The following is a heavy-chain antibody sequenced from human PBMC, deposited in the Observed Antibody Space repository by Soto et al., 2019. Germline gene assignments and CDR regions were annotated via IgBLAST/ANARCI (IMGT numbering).Heavy chain of an antibody. V-gene: IGHV4-61*01. J-gene: IGHJ5*02. CDR1: GGSVSSGSYY. CDR3: ARKSIVVVPAAKVKGWFDP. D-gene: IGHD2-2*01. Sequence: KPSETLSLTCTVSGGSVSSGSYYWSWIRQPPGKGLEWIGYIYYSGSTNYNPSLKSRVTISVDTSKNQFSLKLSSVTAADTAVYYCARKSIVVVPAAKVKGWFDPWGQGTLVTVSS. CDR2: IYYSGST.